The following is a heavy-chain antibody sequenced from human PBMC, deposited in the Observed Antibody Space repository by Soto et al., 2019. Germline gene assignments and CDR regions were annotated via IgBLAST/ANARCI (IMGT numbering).Heavy chain of an antibody. J-gene: IGHJ4*02. D-gene: IGHD2-2*01. CDR3: ARRLGYCSSTSCSLGGVDY. CDR1: GGTFSSYA. Sequence: SVKVSCKASGGTFSSYAISWVRQAPGQGLEWMGGIIPIFGTANYAQKFQGRVTITADESTSTAYMELSSLGSEDTAVYYCARRLGYCSSTSCSLGGVDYWGQGTLVTVSS. V-gene: IGHV1-69*13. CDR2: IIPIFGTA.